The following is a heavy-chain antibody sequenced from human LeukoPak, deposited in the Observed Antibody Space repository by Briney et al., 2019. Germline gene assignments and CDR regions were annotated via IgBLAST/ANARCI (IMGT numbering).Heavy chain of an antibody. Sequence: SETLSLTCTVSGYSISSGYYWGWIRQPPGKGLEWIGSIYHSGSTYYNPSLKGRVTISVDTSKNQFSLKLSSVTAADTAVYYCARIEYSSSSSNYWGQGTLVTVSS. CDR2: IYHSGST. J-gene: IGHJ4*02. CDR3: ARIEYSSSSSNY. V-gene: IGHV4-38-2*02. CDR1: GYSISSGYY. D-gene: IGHD6-6*01.